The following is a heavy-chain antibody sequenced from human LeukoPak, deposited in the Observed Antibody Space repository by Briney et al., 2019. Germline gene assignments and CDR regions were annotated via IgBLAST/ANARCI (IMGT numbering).Heavy chain of an antibody. V-gene: IGHV1-18*01. D-gene: IGHD3-22*01. J-gene: IGHJ4*02. Sequence: ASVKVSCKASGYIFTSYGISWVRQAPGQGLEWMGWISGYNGYTKYTQKLQGRVTMTTDTSTSTAYMELRSLRSDDTAVYYCARGASTYYDSSDYFDYWGQGTLVTVSS. CDR3: ARGASTYYDSSDYFDY. CDR1: GYIFTSYG. CDR2: ISGYNGYT.